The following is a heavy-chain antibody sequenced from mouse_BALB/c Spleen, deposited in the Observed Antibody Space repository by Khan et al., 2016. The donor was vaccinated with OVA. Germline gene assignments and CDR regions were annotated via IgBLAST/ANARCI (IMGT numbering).Heavy chain of an antibody. V-gene: IGHV2-6-1*01. J-gene: IGHJ1*01. D-gene: IGHD2-1*01. CDR2: IWSDGHT. Sequence: QVQLKESGPGLVAPSQSLSITCTISGFSLTSYGVHWVRQPPGKGLEWLVVIWSDGHTTYNSALKSRLSISKDNSKSQVFLKMNSIQTDDTAMYSCARHGYYGNYGPYFDVWGAGTTVTVSS. CDR1: GFSLTSYG. CDR3: ARHGYYGNYGPYFDV.